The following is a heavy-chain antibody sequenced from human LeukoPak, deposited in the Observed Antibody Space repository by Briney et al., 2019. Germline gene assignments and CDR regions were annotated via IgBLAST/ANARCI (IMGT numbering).Heavy chain of an antibody. CDR1: EFTFYSYG. J-gene: IGHJ6*02. CDR2: ISDDGSVK. CDR3: ARDKGFPGGHYYYGLDV. V-gene: IGHV3-30*03. D-gene: IGHD3-10*01. Sequence: GRSLRLSCEAPEFTFYSYGMHWVRQAPGKGLEWVAVISDDGSVKHYADSVKGRFTISRDNSNYTMYLRMSSLTPGDTAVYYCARDKGFPGGHYYYGLDVWGQGTTVTVSS.